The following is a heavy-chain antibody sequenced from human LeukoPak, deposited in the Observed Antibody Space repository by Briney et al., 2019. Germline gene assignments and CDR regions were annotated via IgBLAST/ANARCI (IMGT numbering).Heavy chain of an antibody. J-gene: IGHJ5*02. Sequence: PSETLSLTCTVSGGSISSSSYYWGWIRQPPGKGLEWIASIHYIGSTYYNPSPKSPLTISVDTSKNQFSRKRSSVTAADTAVYYCARWYYYDSSGLRQGQNWFDPWGQGTLVTVSS. CDR3: ARWYYYDSSGLRQGQNWFDP. V-gene: IGHV4-39*01. CDR1: GGSISSSSYY. CDR2: IHYIGST. D-gene: IGHD3-22*01.